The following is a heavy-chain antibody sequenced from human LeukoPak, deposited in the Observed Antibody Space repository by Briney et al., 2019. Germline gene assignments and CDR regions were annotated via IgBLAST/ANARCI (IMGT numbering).Heavy chain of an antibody. CDR1: GFTFSSYA. J-gene: IGHJ3*02. CDR3: ASLLWSYDAFDI. Sequence: QSGGSLRLSCSASGFTFSSYAMHWVRQAPGKGLEWVAVISYDGSNKYYADSVKGRFTISRDNSKNTLYLQMNSLRAEDTAVYYCASLLWSYDAFDIWGQGTMVTVSS. V-gene: IGHV3-30-3*01. CDR2: ISYDGSNK. D-gene: IGHD3-10*01.